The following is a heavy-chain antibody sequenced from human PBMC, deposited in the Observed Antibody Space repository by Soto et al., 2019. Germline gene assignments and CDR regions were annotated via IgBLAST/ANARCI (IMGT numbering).Heavy chain of an antibody. Sequence: EVQLLESGGGLVQPGGSLRLSCAASGFTFSSYAMSWVRQAPGKGLEWVSAISGSGGSTYYADSVKGRFTISRDNSKNTQNLQMNSLRAEDTAVYYCAKLGAYDFLTGYRHWGQGTLVTVSS. CDR1: GFTFSSYA. CDR3: AKLGAYDFLTGYRH. D-gene: IGHD3-9*01. CDR2: ISGSGGST. V-gene: IGHV3-23*01. J-gene: IGHJ4*02.